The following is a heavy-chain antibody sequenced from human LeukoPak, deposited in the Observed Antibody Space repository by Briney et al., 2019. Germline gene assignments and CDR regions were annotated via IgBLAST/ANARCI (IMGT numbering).Heavy chain of an antibody. J-gene: IGHJ5*02. CDR3: ARVVGGATGNNWFDP. V-gene: IGHV1-69*05. CDR2: IIPIFGTA. D-gene: IGHD1-14*01. CDR1: GGTFSSYA. Sequence: SVKVSCKASGGTFSSYAISWVRQAPGQGLEWMGRIIPIFGTANYAQKFQGRATITTDESTSTAYMELSSLRSEDTAVYYCARVVGGATGNNWFDPWGQGTLVTVSS.